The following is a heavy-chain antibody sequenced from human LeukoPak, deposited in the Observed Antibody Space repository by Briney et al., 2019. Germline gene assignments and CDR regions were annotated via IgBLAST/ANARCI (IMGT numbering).Heavy chain of an antibody. CDR1: GFTFSSYG. V-gene: IGHV3-30*03. CDR3: ARERCSSTSCYSPAAFDI. D-gene: IGHD2-2*02. CDR2: ISYDGSNK. Sequence: GGSLRLSCAASGFTFSSYGMHWVRQAPGKGLEWVAVISYDGSNKYYADSVKGRFTISRDNSKNTLYLQVNSLRAEDTAVYYCARERCSSTSCYSPAAFDIWGQGTMVTVSS. J-gene: IGHJ3*02.